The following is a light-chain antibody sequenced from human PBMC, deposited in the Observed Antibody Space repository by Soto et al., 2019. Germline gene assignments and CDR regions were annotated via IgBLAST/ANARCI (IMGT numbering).Light chain of an antibody. Sequence: EIVMTQSPLTLPVTPGEPSSISCSSSQSLLYNNTYNYLDWYVQKPGQSPQLLIYFGSNRAPGVPDRFSGSRSGTDFTLKINRVEAEDVGTYYCMQALQSLTFGQGTRLEIK. J-gene: IGKJ5*01. CDR3: MQALQSLT. CDR2: FGS. CDR1: QSLLYNNTYNY. V-gene: IGKV2-28*01.